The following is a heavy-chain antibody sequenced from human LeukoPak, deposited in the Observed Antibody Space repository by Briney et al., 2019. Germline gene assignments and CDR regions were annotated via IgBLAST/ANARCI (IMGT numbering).Heavy chain of an antibody. J-gene: IGHJ3*02. D-gene: IGHD2-21*02. CDR1: GFTFRSYW. CDR3: ARTATDAFDI. V-gene: IGHV3-74*01. Sequence: PGGSLRLSCAASGFTFRSYWMHWVRQDPGEGLVWVSLMNGDGSSTSYADSVKGRFTISRDNAKNTLCLQMNRLRAGDTAVYYCARTATDAFDIWGQGTMVTVSS. CDR2: MNGDGSST.